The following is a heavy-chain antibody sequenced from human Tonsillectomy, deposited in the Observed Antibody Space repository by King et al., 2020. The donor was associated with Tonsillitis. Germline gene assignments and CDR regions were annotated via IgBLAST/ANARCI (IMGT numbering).Heavy chain of an antibody. V-gene: IGHV5-51*01. CDR3: ARSYGCNSLYFHH. CDR1: GYSFTSYW. J-gene: IGHJ1*01. D-gene: IGHD4-23*01. CDR2: IYPGDSDT. Sequence: VQLVESGAEVKKPGESLKISCKGSGYSFTSYWIGWVRQMPGKGLEWMGIIYPGDSDTKYSPSFQGQVTNSADKSISTAYLQWSSLKASDTAIYYCARSYGCNSLYFHHWGQGTLVTVSS.